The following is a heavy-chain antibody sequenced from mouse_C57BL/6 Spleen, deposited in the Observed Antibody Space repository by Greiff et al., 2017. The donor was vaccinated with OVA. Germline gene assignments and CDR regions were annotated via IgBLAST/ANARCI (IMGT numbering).Heavy chain of an antibody. CDR1: GYTFTGYW. CDR3: ASHWSWFAY. V-gene: IGHV1-9*01. Sequence: VQLQQSGAELMKPGASVKLSCTATGYTFTGYWIAWVQQRPGHGLEWIGEIFPGSGSTNYNDKFKGQATFTADTSSNTVYMQLSSLATEDSAIYYCASHWSWFAYWGQGTMVTVSA. D-gene: IGHD4-1*01. CDR2: IFPGSGST. J-gene: IGHJ3*01.